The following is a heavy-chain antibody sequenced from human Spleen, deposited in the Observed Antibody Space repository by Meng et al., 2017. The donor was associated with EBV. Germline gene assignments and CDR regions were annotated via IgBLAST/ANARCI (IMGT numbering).Heavy chain of an antibody. D-gene: IGHD4-17*01. CDR3: ARDNGDTVTTPYFDY. CDR1: GVILNNFA. V-gene: IGHV1-69*01. J-gene: IGHJ4*02. CDR2: IIPVLGAT. Sequence: VQVIQTGAELTKSVSSVRVPCKPSGVILNNFAINWVRQAPGKGLEWMGGIIPVLGATNFAQNFQGRVRITADESTSTAYMELSKLTPEDTALYYCARDNGDTVTTPYFDYWGQGTLVTVSS.